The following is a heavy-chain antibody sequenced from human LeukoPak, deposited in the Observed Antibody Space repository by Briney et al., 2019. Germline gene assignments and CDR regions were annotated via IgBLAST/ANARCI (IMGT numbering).Heavy chain of an antibody. Sequence: QAGTSLRLSCSASGFTFSSYAMHWVRQAPGKGLEYVSAISSNGGSTYYADSVKGRFTISRDNSKNTLYLQMSSLRAEDTAVYYCVKGAGIAVAGTDFDYWGQGTLVTVSS. J-gene: IGHJ4*02. CDR1: GFTFSSYA. CDR2: ISSNGGST. V-gene: IGHV3-64D*06. D-gene: IGHD6-19*01. CDR3: VKGAGIAVAGTDFDY.